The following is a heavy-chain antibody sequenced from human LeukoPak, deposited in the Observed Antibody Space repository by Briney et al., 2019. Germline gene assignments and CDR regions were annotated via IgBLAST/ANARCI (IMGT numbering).Heavy chain of an antibody. J-gene: IGHJ6*03. CDR2: IYTSGST. V-gene: IGHV4-4*07. CDR3: ARLSGQLDYYDYYMDV. Sequence: PSETLSLTCTVSGGSISSYYWSWIRQPAGKGLEWIGRIYTSGSTNYTPSLKSRVTMSVDTSKNQFSLKLSSVTAADTAVYYCARLSGQLDYYDYYMDVWGKGTTVTVSS. CDR1: GGSISSYY. D-gene: IGHD6-13*01.